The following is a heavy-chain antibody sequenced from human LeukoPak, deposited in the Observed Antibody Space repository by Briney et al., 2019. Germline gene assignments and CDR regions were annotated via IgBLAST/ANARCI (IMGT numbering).Heavy chain of an antibody. J-gene: IGHJ4*02. CDR2: IYHSGST. CDR1: GGSISSGGYY. D-gene: IGHD3-22*01. CDR3: ARGYYYDSSGCFFDY. V-gene: IGHV4-30-2*01. Sequence: SETLSLTCTVSGGSISSGGYYWSWIRQPPGKGLEWIGYIYHSGSTYYNPSLKSRVTISVDRSKNQFSLKLSSVTAADTAVYYCARGYYYDSSGCFFDYWGQGTLVTVSS.